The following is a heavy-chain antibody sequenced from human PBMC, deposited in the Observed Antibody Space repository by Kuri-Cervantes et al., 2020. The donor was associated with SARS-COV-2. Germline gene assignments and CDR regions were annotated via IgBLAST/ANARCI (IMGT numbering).Heavy chain of an antibody. CDR1: GYTFTDYY. V-gene: IGHV1-46*01. J-gene: IGHJ4*02. CDR3: AKVGSSRWRQYDY. CDR2: INPSGGGT. D-gene: IGHD6-13*01. Sequence: ASVKVSCKASGYTFTDYYMHWVRQAPGQGLEWMGAINPSGGGTTYGQKFQGRVTMARDTSTSTVYMELSSLTSEDTAVYYCAKVGSSRWRQYDYWGQGTLVTVSS.